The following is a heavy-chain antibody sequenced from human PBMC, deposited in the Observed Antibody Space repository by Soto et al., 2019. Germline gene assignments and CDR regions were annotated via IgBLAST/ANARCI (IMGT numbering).Heavy chain of an antibody. Sequence: GGSLRLSCAASGFTISSYAMHWVRQAPGKGLEWVAVISYDGSNKYYADSVKGRFTISRDNSKNTLYLQMNSLRAEDTAVYYCVRVEWTYDAFDIWGQGTMVPSPQ. CDR2: ISYDGSNK. D-gene: IGHD3-3*01. J-gene: IGHJ3*02. CDR3: VRVEWTYDAFDI. V-gene: IGHV3-30-3*01. CDR1: GFTISSYA.